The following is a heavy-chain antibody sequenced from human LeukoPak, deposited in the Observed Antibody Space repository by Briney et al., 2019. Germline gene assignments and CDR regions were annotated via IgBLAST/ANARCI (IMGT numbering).Heavy chain of an antibody. CDR2: ISYDGSNK. V-gene: IGHV3-30-3*01. J-gene: IGHJ4*02. D-gene: IGHD1-26*01. CDR3: AKDPWGSYRTGNYFDY. CDR1: GFTFSSYA. Sequence: PGGSLRLSFAASGFTFSSYAMHWVRQAPGKGLEWVAVISYDGSNKYYADSVKGRFTISRDNSKNTLYLQMNSLRAEDTAVYYCAKDPWGSYRTGNYFDYWGQGTLVTVSS.